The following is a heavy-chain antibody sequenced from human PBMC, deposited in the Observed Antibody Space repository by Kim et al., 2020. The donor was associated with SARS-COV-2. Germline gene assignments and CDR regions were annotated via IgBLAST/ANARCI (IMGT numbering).Heavy chain of an antibody. Sequence: GGSLRLSCAASAFTFSSHWMSWVRQAPGKGLEWVANIKQDASEKYYVDSVKGRFTISRDNAKNSLYLQMNNLRAEDTALYYCARGGYWDRAFDSWGQGTLVTVSS. J-gene: IGHJ4*02. V-gene: IGHV3-7*03. D-gene: IGHD2-8*02. CDR2: IKQDASEK. CDR1: AFTFSSHW. CDR3: ARGGYWDRAFDS.